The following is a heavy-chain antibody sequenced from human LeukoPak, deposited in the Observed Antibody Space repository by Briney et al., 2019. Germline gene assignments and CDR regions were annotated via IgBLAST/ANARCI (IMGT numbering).Heavy chain of an antibody. D-gene: IGHD3-9*01. Sequence: GGSLRLSCIASGFTFNSYAMSWVRQAPGKGLEWVSAMSGSDAGTYYADSVKGRFTISRDNSKNTLYLQMNSLRAEDTAVYYCAKDYTIWRRYFDWFGSDAFDIWGQGTMVTVSS. CDR2: MSGSDAGT. V-gene: IGHV3-23*01. CDR3: AKDYTIWRRYFDWFGSDAFDI. J-gene: IGHJ3*02. CDR1: GFTFNSYA.